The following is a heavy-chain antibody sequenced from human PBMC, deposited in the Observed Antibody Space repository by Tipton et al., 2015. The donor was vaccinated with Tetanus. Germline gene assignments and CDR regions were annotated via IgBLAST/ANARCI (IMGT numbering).Heavy chain of an antibody. D-gene: IGHD3-10*01. V-gene: IGHV4-34*01. CDR3: ARGRGVLLWFGESYYYGMDV. Sequence: TLSLTCAVYGGSFSGYYWSWIRQPPGKGLEWIGEINHSGSTNYNPSLKSRVTISVDTSKNQFSLKLSSVTAADTAVYYCARGRGVLLWFGESYYYGMDVWGQGTTVTVSS. CDR2: INHSGST. J-gene: IGHJ6*02. CDR1: GGSFSGYY.